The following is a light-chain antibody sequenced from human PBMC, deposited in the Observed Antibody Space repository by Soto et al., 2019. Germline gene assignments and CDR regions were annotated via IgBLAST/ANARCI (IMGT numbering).Light chain of an antibody. V-gene: IGLV2-14*01. CDR2: DVS. CDR1: SSDIGGYKY. J-gene: IGLJ2*01. CDR3: CSFTSSGVILV. Sequence: QSALTQPASVSGSPGQSITISCTGTSSDIGGYKYVSWYQQHPGKAPKLMIYDVSIRPSGVSNGFSGSKSGNTASLTISWLQPEDEADGYCCSFTSSGVILVFGGGTKVTVL.